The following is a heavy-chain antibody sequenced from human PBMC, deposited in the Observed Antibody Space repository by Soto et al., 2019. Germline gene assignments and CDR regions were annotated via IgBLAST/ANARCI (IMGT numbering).Heavy chain of an antibody. Sequence: QVQLVQSGAEVKKPGASVTVSCKTSGYTFSNYVINWVRQAPGQGLEWMGWISGYNGNTNYAQTVQCRLTMTTDTSKGTVYMELRRLKSEETDIEYCSRFMMVGGWFDPNYYHGMDVWGHWTTVTVSS. CDR3: SRFMMVGGWFDPNYYHGMDV. V-gene: IGHV1-18*01. J-gene: IGHJ6*02. D-gene: IGHD6-19*01. CDR2: ISGYNGNT. CDR1: GYTFSNYV.